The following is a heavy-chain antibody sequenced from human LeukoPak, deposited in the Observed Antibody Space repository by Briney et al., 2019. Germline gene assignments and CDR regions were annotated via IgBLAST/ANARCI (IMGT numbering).Heavy chain of an antibody. CDR1: GFTFSSYA. Sequence: GGSLRLSCAASGFTFSSYALNWVRQAPGKGLEWVSSISSSSSYIYYADSVKGLFTFSRDNAKNSLYLQMNSLRAEDTAVHYCARRGGSGYYDAFDMWGQGTMVTVSP. CDR2: ISSSSSYI. J-gene: IGHJ3*02. CDR3: ARRGGSGYYDAFDM. V-gene: IGHV3-21*01. D-gene: IGHD3-22*01.